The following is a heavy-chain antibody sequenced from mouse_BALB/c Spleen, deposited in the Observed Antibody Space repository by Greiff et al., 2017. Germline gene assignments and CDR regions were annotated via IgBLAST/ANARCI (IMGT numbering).Heavy chain of an antibody. Sequence: VQLQESGPGLVAPSQSLSITCTVSGFSLTSYGVHWVRQPPGKGLEWLGVIWAGGSTNYNSALMSRLSISKDNSKSQVFLKMNSLQTDDTAMYYCAREHYYGSSPVFDVWGAGTTVTVSS. V-gene: IGHV2-9*02. D-gene: IGHD1-1*01. CDR3: AREHYYGSSPVFDV. CDR1: GFSLTSYG. CDR2: IWAGGST. J-gene: IGHJ1*01.